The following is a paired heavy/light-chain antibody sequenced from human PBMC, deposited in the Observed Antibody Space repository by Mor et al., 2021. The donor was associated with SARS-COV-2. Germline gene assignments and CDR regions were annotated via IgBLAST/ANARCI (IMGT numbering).Light chain of an antibody. V-gene: IGLV2-11*01. CDR3: CSHADNYTGV. CDR2: DVN. Sequence: QSALTQPRSVSGSPGQSVTISCAGTNSDVGGYNYVSWYQQHPGKAPKLMIFDVNKRPSGVPDRFSGSKSGNTASLTISGLQAEDEADYYCCSHADNYTGVFGTGTKVTVL. CDR1: NSDVGGYNY. J-gene: IGLJ1*01.
Heavy chain of an antibody. CDR1: GGSISSNNW. CDR2: IYHSEST. V-gene: IGHV4-4*02. D-gene: IGHD6-19*01. Sequence: QVQLQESGPGLVKPSGTLSLTCAVSGGSISSNNWWIWVRQPPGKGLEWIGEIYHSESTNYNPSLKSRVTISVDKSKNQFSLKLSSVTAADTAVYFCARGHRWLTYYFDFWGQGTLVTVSS. CDR3: ARGHRWLTYYFDF. J-gene: IGHJ4*02.